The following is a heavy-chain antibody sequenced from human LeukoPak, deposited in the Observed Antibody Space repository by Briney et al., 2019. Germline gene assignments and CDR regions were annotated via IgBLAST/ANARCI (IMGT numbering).Heavy chain of an antibody. CDR2: INPNSGAT. Sequence: ASVKVSCKASAYSFTAYNVHWVRQAPGQGLEWMGWINPNSGATNYAQKFQGRVTMTTDTSTSTAYMELRSLRSDDTAVYYCAREAYSGSYFDYWGQGTLVTVSS. CDR1: AYSFTAYN. D-gene: IGHD1-26*01. J-gene: IGHJ4*02. CDR3: AREAYSGSYFDY. V-gene: IGHV1-2*02.